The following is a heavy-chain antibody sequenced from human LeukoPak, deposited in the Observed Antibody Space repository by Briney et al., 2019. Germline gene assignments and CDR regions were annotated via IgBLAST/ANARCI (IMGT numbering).Heavy chain of an antibody. V-gene: IGHV3-9*01. CDR2: ISWYSGSI. J-gene: IGHJ4*02. CDR3: AKGSCGADCYPDS. Sequence: GGSLRLSCAASGFSFDDFGMHWVRQAPGKGLEWVSGISWYSGSIAYADSVKGRFTISRDNAKNSLFLQMSSLRTEDTAFYYCAKGSCGADCYPDSWGQGTLVTVSS. CDR1: GFSFDDFG. D-gene: IGHD2-21*02.